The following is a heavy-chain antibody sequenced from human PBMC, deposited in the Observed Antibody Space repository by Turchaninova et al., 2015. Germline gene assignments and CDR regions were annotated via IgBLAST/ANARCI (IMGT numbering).Heavy chain of an antibody. CDR2: IYYSGST. CDR3: AREASIAAAGNWFDP. Sequence: VQLQESGPGLVKPSETLSPTCTVSGGSGSSGSYYWSGIRQPPGKGLEWIGDIYYSGSTNYNPSLKSRVTISVDTSKNQFSLKLSSVTAADTAVYYCAREASIAAAGNWFDPWGQGTLVTVSS. CDR1: GGSGSSGSYY. V-gene: IGHV4-61*01. D-gene: IGHD6-13*01. J-gene: IGHJ5*02.